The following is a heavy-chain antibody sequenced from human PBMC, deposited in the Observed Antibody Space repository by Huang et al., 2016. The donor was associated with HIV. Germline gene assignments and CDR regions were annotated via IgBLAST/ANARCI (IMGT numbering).Heavy chain of an antibody. CDR2: IKSDGSRK. J-gene: IGHJ4*02. V-gene: IGHV3-74*01. CDR1: GFSLSSYW. D-gene: IGHD3-22*01. Sequence: EVQLVESGGGLVQPGGSLRLSCAASGFSLSSYWLHWVGKGAGKGRVWVSRIKSDGSRKSDADSGKGRFTISRDNAKNTLYLQRNRLRAEDTAVYYCARDPRIQSWLNFFDYWGQGTLVSVSS. CDR3: ARDPRIQSWLNFFDY.